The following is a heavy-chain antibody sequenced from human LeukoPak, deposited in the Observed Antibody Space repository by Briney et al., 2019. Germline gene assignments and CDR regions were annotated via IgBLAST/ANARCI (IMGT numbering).Heavy chain of an antibody. D-gene: IGHD2-15*01. CDR1: GYSFTSYW. CDR3: ARDRNYCSGGSCYKYYFDY. CDR2: IYPGDSDT. V-gene: IGHV5-51*01. J-gene: IGHJ4*02. Sequence: RESLKISCKGSGYSFTSYWIGWVRQMPGKGLEWMGIIYPGDSDTRYSPSFQGQVTISADKSISTAYLQWSSLKASDTAMYYCARDRNYCSGGSCYKYYFDYWGQGTLVTVSS.